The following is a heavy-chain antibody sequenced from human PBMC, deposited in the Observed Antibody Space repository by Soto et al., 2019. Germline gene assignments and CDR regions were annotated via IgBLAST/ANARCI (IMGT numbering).Heavy chain of an antibody. CDR1: GFSISIYS. D-gene: IGHD2-15*01. CDR2: ITTSSSFR. V-gene: IGHV3-21*02. CDR3: ARDLGVALATLTLDS. Sequence: EVQLVESGGGLVKPGGSLRLSCTASGFSISIYSMNWVRRAPGKGLEWVADITTSSSFRFYADSLKGRFTISRDDAKNSLYLQMNDLRVDDTGIYYCARDLGVALATLTLDSWGQGTLVTVSS. J-gene: IGHJ4*02.